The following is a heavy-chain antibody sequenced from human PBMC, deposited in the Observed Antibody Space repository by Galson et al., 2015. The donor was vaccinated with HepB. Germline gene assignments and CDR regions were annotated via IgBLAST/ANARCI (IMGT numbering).Heavy chain of an antibody. J-gene: IGHJ5*02. CDR1: GGSISSYH. V-gene: IGHV4-59*01. CDR2: IYYSGST. D-gene: IGHD6-25*01. Sequence: SLTCTVSGGSISSYHWSWVRQPPGKGLEWIGYIYYSGSTNYNPSLKSRVTISVDTSKNQFSLKLSSVTAADTAVYYCARERAAHWFDPWGQGTLVTVSS. CDR3: ARERAAHWFDP.